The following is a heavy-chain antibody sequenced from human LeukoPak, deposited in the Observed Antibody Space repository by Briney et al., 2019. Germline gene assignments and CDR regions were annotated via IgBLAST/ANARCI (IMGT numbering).Heavy chain of an antibody. D-gene: IGHD5-12*01. CDR1: GYTFTGHY. CDR2: INPNTGGT. J-gene: IGHJ4*02. CDR3: ARDLATINGIAWYYFEN. Sequence: GASVKLSCKASGYTFTGHYINWVRQAPGQGFEWMGWINPNTGGTDYAQKFQDRIAISTYTSISTAYMELSRLRSDDTALYYCARDLATINGIAWYYFENWGQGTLVTVS. V-gene: IGHV1-2*02.